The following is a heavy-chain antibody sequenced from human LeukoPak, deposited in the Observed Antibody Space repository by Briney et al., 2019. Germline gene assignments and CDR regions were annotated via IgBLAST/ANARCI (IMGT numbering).Heavy chain of an antibody. D-gene: IGHD6-19*01. J-gene: IGHJ6*03. CDR1: GYTFTGYY. V-gene: IGHV1-2*02. CDR2: VNPNSGGT. CDR3: ARELSSGWPTRRPPEISMDV. Sequence: GASVKVSCKASGYTFTGYYMHWVRQAPGQGLEWMGWVNPNSGGTNYAQKFQGRVTMTRDTSISTAYMELSRLRSDDTAVYYCARELSSGWPTRRPPEISMDVWGKGTTVTVSS.